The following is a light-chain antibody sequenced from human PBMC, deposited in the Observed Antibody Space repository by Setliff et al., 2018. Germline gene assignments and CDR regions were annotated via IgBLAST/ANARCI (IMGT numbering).Light chain of an antibody. Sequence: QSALAQPPSASGSPGQSVTISCTGTSSDVGGYSRVSWYQQYPGKAPKVMIYEVTKRPSGVPDRFSGSKSGNTASLTVSGLQAEDEGDYYCGSYAGYNNFEVFGTGTKVTVL. CDR1: SSDVGGYSR. CDR2: EVT. V-gene: IGLV2-8*01. CDR3: GSYAGYNNFEV. J-gene: IGLJ1*01.